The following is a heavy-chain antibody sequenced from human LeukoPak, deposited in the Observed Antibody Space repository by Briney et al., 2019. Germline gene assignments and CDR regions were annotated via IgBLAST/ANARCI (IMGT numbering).Heavy chain of an antibody. J-gene: IGHJ4*02. V-gene: IGHV3-23*01. Sequence: VGSLRLSCAASGFTFSSYAMSWVRQAPGKGLEWVSAIRGSGGSTYYADSVKGRFTISRDNSKNTLHLQMNSLRAEDTAVYYCAKDYGDYYFDYWGQGTLVTVSS. CDR3: AKDYGDYYFDY. D-gene: IGHD4-17*01. CDR2: IRGSGGST. CDR1: GFTFSSYA.